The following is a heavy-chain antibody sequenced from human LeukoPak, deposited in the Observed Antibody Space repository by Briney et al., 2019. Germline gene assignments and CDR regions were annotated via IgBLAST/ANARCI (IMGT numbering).Heavy chain of an antibody. CDR3: ATSIVGLTYDEHFQH. Sequence: GGSLRLSCAASGFNFSIYSMNWVRQAPGKGLEWVSVIFNGGSTYYADSVKGRFTISRDNSKNTLYLQMNSLRAEDTAVYYCATSIVGLTYDEHFQHWARAPWSPSRQ. CDR2: IFNGGST. J-gene: IGHJ1*01. CDR1: GFNFSIYS. V-gene: IGHV3-53*01. D-gene: IGHD1-26*01.